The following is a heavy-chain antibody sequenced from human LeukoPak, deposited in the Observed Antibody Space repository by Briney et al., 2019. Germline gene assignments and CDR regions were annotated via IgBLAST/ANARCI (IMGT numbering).Heavy chain of an antibody. CDR2: IYHSGST. CDR3: AGRLAVACSFDY. Sequence: PPETLSLTCAVSGGSISSSNWWSWVRRPPGKGLGWIGEIYHSGSTNYNPSLKSRVTISEDKSKNQFSLKLSPVTAAARAVYYFAGRLAVACSFDYWGQGTLVTVSS. D-gene: IGHD6-19*01. CDR1: GGSISSSNW. J-gene: IGHJ4*02. V-gene: IGHV4-4*03.